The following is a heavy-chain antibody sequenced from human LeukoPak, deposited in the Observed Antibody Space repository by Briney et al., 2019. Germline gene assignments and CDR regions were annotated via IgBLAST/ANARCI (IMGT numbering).Heavy chain of an antibody. CDR1: GFTFSSYN. V-gene: IGHV3-23*01. Sequence: GGSLRLSCAASGFTFSSYNMNWVRQAPGKGLEWVSGISGSGAGTYYADSVKGRFTISRDNSKNTLYLQMNSLRAEDTAVYYCAKMVREFYTISYYFDYWGQGTLVTVSS. CDR3: AKMVREFYTISYYFDY. J-gene: IGHJ4*02. CDR2: ISGSGAGT. D-gene: IGHD2-8*01.